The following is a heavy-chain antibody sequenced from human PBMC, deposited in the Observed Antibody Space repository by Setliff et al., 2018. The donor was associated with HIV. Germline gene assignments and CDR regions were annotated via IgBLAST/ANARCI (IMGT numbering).Heavy chain of an antibody. Sequence: GVLRLSCAASGFIFDDAWMSWVRQAPGKGLEWVGRIKSKADGGTTDYAAPVKGRFTISRDDSKNTLYLQMDSLRTEDTAVYYCILLGMAGAFDIWGQGTMVTVSS. D-gene: IGHD6-19*01. J-gene: IGHJ3*02. CDR2: IKSKADGGTT. CDR3: ILLGMAGAFDI. V-gene: IGHV3-15*05. CDR1: GFIFDDAW.